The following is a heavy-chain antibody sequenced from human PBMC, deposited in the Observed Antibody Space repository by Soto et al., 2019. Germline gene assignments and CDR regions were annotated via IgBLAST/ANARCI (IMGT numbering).Heavy chain of an antibody. V-gene: IGHV4-34*01. Sequence: SSETLSLTCAVYGGSFSGYYWSWIRQPPGKGLEWIGEINHSGSTNYNPSLKSRVTISVDTSKNQFSLKLSSVTAADTAVYYCARGYTVTTYYYYYMDVWGKGTTVTVSS. CDR2: INHSGST. D-gene: IGHD4-4*01. CDR3: ARGYTVTTYYYYYMDV. J-gene: IGHJ6*03. CDR1: GGSFSGYY.